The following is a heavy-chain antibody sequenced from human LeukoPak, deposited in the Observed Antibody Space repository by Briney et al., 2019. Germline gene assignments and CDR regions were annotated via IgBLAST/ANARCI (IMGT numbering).Heavy chain of an antibody. CDR1: GFTFSSYA. V-gene: IGHV3-64D*06. J-gene: IGHJ4*02. CDR2: ITNNGGIT. CDR3: VKVSSTVGATYFDY. Sequence: WGSLRLSCAASGFTFSSYAMSWVRQAPGKGLEYVSGITNNGGITYHADSVKGRFTISRDNSKNTLYFQISSLRPEDTAVYYCVKVSSTVGATYFDYWGQGTLVTVSS. D-gene: IGHD1-26*01.